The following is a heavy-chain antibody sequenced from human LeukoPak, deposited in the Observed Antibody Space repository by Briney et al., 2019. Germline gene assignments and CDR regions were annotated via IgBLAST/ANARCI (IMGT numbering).Heavy chain of an antibody. V-gene: IGHV3-21*01. CDR1: GFTFSSYS. CDR3: ARDYQGSYYYYGMDV. Sequence: PGGSLRLSCAASGFTFSSYSMNWVRQAPGKGLEWVSSISSSSSYIYYADSVKGRFTISRDNAKNSLYLQMNGLRAEDTAVYYCARDYQGSYYYYGMDVWGQGTTVTVSS. J-gene: IGHJ6*02. CDR2: ISSSSSYI. D-gene: IGHD3-10*01.